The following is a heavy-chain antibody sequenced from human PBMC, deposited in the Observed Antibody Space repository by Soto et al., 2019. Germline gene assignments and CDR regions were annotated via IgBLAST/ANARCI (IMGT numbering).Heavy chain of an antibody. CDR3: ARVDYYYDSSGKDY. CDR2: INHSGST. CDR1: GGSFSGYY. V-gene: IGHV4-34*01. D-gene: IGHD3-22*01. J-gene: IGHJ4*02. Sequence: TSETLSLTCAVYGGSFSGYYWSWIRQPPGKGLEWIGEINHSGSTNYNPSLKSRVTISVDTSKNQFSLKLSSVTAADTAVYYCARVDYYYDSSGKDYWGQGTLVTVSS.